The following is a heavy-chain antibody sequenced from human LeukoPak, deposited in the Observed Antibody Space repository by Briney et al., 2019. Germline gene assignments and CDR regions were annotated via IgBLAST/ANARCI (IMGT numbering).Heavy chain of an antibody. J-gene: IGHJ4*02. V-gene: IGHV3-7*01. CDR2: IKDDGNMK. CDR3: ARDERGGYYVD. CDR1: GFMFSSYW. D-gene: IGHD3-22*01. Sequence: GSLSLSCAASGFMFSSYWMSWVRQAPGRGLEWVANIKDDGNMKQYADSVRGRFTISRDNTKSSLYLQMSSLRAEDSAVYYCARDERGGYYVDWGQGTLVTVSS.